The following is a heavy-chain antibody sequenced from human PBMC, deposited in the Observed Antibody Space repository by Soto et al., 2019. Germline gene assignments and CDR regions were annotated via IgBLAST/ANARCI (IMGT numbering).Heavy chain of an antibody. D-gene: IGHD6-25*01. CDR2: ISSTSSTI. V-gene: IGHV3-48*02. CDR3: ASWPDAADY. CDR1: GFTFRSCS. Sequence: ESGGGLVQLGGSLRLSCAASGFTFRSCSMNWVRQAPGKGLEWLSYISSTSSTIYYADSVKGRFTISRDNAKNSLYLQMNSLRDEDTAVYYCASWPDAADYWGQGTLVTVSS. J-gene: IGHJ4*02.